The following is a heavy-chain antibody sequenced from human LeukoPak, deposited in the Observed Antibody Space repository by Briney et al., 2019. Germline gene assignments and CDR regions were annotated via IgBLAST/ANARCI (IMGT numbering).Heavy chain of an antibody. CDR2: IYYGGFT. CDR1: NGSTTGYY. D-gene: IGHD3-10*01. V-gene: IGHV4-59*08. Sequence: PSETLSLNCTVSNGSTTGYYWSWIWQDPGKGLEWIGFIYYGGFTNYNPSLKSRVTISIDNLNNQFSLKLISVTAADTAVYFCASHFPPHHSGSSLFVTWRRGNLVTVSS. J-gene: IGHJ5*02. CDR3: ASHFPPHHSGSSLFVT.